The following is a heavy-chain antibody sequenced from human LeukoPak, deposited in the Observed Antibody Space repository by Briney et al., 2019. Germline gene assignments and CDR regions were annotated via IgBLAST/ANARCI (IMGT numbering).Heavy chain of an antibody. CDR2: ISGSGGTT. CDR1: GFIFSTCA. CDR3: AKDRSSSSWFDGYDL. J-gene: IGHJ3*01. V-gene: IGHV3-23*01. Sequence: GGSLRLSRTASGFIFSTCAMSCVRHAPGKGLEWVSAISGSGGTTYSADSVKGRFTISRDNSKNTLFLQMNSLRAEDTAVYYCAKDRSSSSWFDGYDLWGQGTMVTVSS. D-gene: IGHD6-13*01.